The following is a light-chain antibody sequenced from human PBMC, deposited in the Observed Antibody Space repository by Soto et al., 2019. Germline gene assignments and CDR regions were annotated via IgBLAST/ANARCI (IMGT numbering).Light chain of an antibody. V-gene: IGKV1-5*03. CDR3: QQYDNYLT. Sequence: DIQMTQSPSSVSASAGDRVTITCRASQSVRTWLAWFQQKPGKAPKLLIYKATTLESGVPSRFSGSGSGTEFTLTISSLQPDDFATYYCQQYDNYLTFGRGTKVDI. CDR1: QSVRTW. CDR2: KAT. J-gene: IGKJ1*01.